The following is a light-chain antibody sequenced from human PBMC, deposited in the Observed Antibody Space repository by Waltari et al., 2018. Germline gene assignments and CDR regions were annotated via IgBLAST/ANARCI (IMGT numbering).Light chain of an antibody. J-gene: IGKJ4*02. V-gene: IGKV1-17*01. Sequence: DIQMTQSPSSLSASVGDRVLIPCRASQDINNYLNWYQQRPWKAPSRLVYFTSRVQSGVPSRFSGSGSGTEFTLIITSLQPEDFATYYCQQYNSLPLTFGGGTRVEIK. CDR3: QQYNSLPLT. CDR2: FTS. CDR1: QDINNY.